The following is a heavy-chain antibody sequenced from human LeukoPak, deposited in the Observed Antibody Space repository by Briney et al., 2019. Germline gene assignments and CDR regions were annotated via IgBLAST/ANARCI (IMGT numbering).Heavy chain of an antibody. CDR2: IKQDGSEK. CDR3: ARGAFGVYAFDI. V-gene: IGHV3-7*01. D-gene: IGHD3-3*01. CDR1: GFTFSSYW. Sequence: PGGSLRLSCAASGFTFSSYWMSWVRQAPGKGREGVANIKQDGSEKYYVDSVKGRFTISRDNAKNSLYLQMNSLRAEDTAVYYCARGAFGVYAFDIWGQGTMVTVSS. J-gene: IGHJ3*02.